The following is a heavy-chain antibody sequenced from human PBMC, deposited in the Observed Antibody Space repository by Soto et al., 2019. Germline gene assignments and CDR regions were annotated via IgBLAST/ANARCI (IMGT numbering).Heavy chain of an antibody. D-gene: IGHD3-9*01. CDR1: GGSISSYY. CDR3: ARGDILTGYHFDY. CDR2: IYSSGST. Sequence: QVQLQESGPGLVKPSETLSLTCTVSGGSISSYYWSWIRQPPGKGLEWIGYIYSSGSTNYNPSLKSRVTLSVDTSKNQFSLKLSSVTAADTAVYYCARGDILTGYHFDYWGQGTLVTVSS. V-gene: IGHV4-59*01. J-gene: IGHJ4*02.